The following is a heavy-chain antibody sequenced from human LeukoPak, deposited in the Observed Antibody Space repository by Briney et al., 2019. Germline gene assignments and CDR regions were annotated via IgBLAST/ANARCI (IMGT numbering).Heavy chain of an antibody. CDR3: ARSYYDVLTGYGEVDY. V-gene: IGHV3-23*01. D-gene: IGHD3-9*01. Sequence: GGSLRLSCAASGFTFSSYAMSWVRQAPGKGLEWVSAISGSGGSTYYADSVKGRFTISRDNSKNTLYLQMNGLRAEDTAVYYCARSYYDVLTGYGEVDYWGQGTLVTVSS. J-gene: IGHJ4*02. CDR1: GFTFSSYA. CDR2: ISGSGGST.